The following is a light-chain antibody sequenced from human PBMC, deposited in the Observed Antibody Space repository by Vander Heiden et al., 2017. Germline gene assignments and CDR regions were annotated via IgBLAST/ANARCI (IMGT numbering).Light chain of an antibody. CDR1: QSISSY. CDR3: QQSYSTPRVFT. Sequence: DIQMTPSPSSLSASVGDRVTITCRASQSISSYLNWYQQKPGKAPKLLIYAASSLHSGVPSRFSGSGSGTDFTLTISSLQPEDFATYYCQQSYSTPRVFTFGPGTKVDIK. J-gene: IGKJ3*01. V-gene: IGKV1-39*01. CDR2: AAS.